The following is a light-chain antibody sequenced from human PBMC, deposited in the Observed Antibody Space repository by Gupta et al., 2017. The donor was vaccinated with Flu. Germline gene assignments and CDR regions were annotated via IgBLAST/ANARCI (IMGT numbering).Light chain of an antibody. Sequence: EIVMPQPPATLSVSPGERATLSCRASQSVSSNLAWYQQKPGQAPRLLIYGASTRATGIPARFSGSWSGTEFTLTISSLQSEDFAVYYCQQYNNWPTWTFGQGTKVEIK. V-gene: IGKV3-15*01. CDR1: QSVSSN. CDR2: GAS. J-gene: IGKJ1*01. CDR3: QQYNNWPTWT.